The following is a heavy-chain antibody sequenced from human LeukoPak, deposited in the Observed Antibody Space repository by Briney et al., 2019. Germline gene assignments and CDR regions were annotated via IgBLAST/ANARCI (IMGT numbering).Heavy chain of an antibody. Sequence: SETLSLTCAVYGGSFSGYYWSWIRQPPGKGLEWIGEINHSGSTNYNPSLKSRVTISVDTSKNQFSLKLSSVTAADTAVYYCARLGDFWSGPDAFDIWGQGTMVTVSS. D-gene: IGHD3-3*01. V-gene: IGHV4-34*01. J-gene: IGHJ3*02. CDR2: INHSGST. CDR1: GGSFSGYY. CDR3: ARLGDFWSGPDAFDI.